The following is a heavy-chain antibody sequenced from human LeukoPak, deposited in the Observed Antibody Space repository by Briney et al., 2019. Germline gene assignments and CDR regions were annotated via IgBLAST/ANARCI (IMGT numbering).Heavy chain of an antibody. Sequence: GGSLRLSCAASGFTFSSYAMSWVRQAPGKGLEWVSAISGSGGSTYYADSVKGRCTISRDNSKNTLYLQMNSLRAEDTAVYYCAKGSHYYDSSGVPAYYFDYWGQGTLVTVSS. V-gene: IGHV3-23*01. CDR1: GFTFSSYA. CDR3: AKGSHYYDSSGVPAYYFDY. CDR2: ISGSGGST. J-gene: IGHJ4*02. D-gene: IGHD3-22*01.